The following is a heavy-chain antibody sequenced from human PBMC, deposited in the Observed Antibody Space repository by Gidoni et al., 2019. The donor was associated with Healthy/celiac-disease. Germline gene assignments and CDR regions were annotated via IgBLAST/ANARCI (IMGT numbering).Heavy chain of an antibody. Sequence: EVQLVESGGGLVKPGGSLRLSCAASGFTFRSYSMNWVRQAPGKGLEWVSSISSISSYIYYADSVKGRFTISRDNAKNSLYLQMNSLRAEDTAVYYCARDGPSDYYDSSGYYPVYFDYWGQGTLVTVSS. V-gene: IGHV3-21*01. CDR3: ARDGPSDYYDSSGYYPVYFDY. D-gene: IGHD3-22*01. CDR1: GFTFRSYS. J-gene: IGHJ4*02. CDR2: ISSISSYI.